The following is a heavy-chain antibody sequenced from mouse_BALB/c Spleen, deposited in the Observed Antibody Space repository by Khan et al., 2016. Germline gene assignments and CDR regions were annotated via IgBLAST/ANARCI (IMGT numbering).Heavy chain of an antibody. CDR3: MRYGNYWYFDV. V-gene: IGHV11-2*02. CDR1: GFTFSGFW. CDR2: INSDGSAI. J-gene: IGHJ1*01. D-gene: IGHD2-1*01. Sequence: EVQLLETGGGLVQPGGSRGLSCEGSGFTFSGFWMSWVRQTLGKTLEWIGDINSDGSAINYAPSIKDRFSISRDNDKSTLYLQLSNVRSEDTATYFCMRYGNYWYFDVWGAGTTVTVSS.